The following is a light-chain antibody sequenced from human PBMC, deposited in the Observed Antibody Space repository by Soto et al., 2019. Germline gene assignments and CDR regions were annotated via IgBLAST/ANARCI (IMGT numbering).Light chain of an antibody. Sequence: VMTQYPDSLAVSLGERATINCKSNHTLLYNSKNYLAWYQQKPGQPPKLLIYWASTRESGVPDRISGSGSGTDFSLTISSLQAEDAAVYYCQQYYSNPLTFGGGNKV. CDR1: HTLLYNSKNY. J-gene: IGKJ4*01. V-gene: IGKV4-1*01. CDR3: QQYYSNPLT. CDR2: WAS.